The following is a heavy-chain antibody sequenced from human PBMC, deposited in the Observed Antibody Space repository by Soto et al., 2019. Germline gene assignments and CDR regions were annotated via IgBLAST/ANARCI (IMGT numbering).Heavy chain of an antibody. CDR3: ARGHCSSTSCYWFDY. J-gene: IGHJ4*02. CDR1: GFTFSSYG. CDR2: IWYDGSNK. V-gene: IGHV3-33*01. Sequence: QVQLVESGGGVVQPGRSLRLSCAASGFTFSSYGMHWVRQAPGKGLEWVAVIWYDGSNKYYADSVKGRFTISRDNSKNTLYLQMNSRRAEDTAVYYCARGHCSSTSCYWFDYWGQGTLVTVSS. D-gene: IGHD2-2*01.